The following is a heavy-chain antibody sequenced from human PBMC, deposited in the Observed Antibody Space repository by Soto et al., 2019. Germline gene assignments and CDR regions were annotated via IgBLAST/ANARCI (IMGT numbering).Heavy chain of an antibody. D-gene: IGHD2-15*01. V-gene: IGHV3-30*18. CDR1: GFTFSSYG. CDR2: ISYDGSNK. Sequence: QVQLVESGGGVVQPGRSLRLSCAASGFTFSSYGMHWVRQAPGKGLEWVAVISYDGSNKYYADSVKGRFTISRDNSKNTLYLQMNSLRAEDTAVYYCAKDAVVAATPRHYYYYYMDVWDKGTTVTVSS. CDR3: AKDAVVAATPRHYYYYYMDV. J-gene: IGHJ6*03.